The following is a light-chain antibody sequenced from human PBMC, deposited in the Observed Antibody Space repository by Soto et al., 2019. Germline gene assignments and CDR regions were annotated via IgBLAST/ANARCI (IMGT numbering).Light chain of an antibody. V-gene: IGKV1-39*01. CDR2: SAS. CDR3: QQTFKTPHT. CDR1: QTISSY. Sequence: DIKMSQSPSTLSASVGDSVTISCRASQTISSYLNWYQQQPGKAPKLLIYSASTLQTGVPSRFSGSGFGTDYTLTISSLQPADFATYYCQQTFKTPHTFGQGTKVAI. J-gene: IGKJ2*01.